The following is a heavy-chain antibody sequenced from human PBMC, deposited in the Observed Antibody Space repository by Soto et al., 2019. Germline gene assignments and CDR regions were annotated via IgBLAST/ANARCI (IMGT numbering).Heavy chain of an antibody. V-gene: IGHV4-34*01. CDR1: GGSFSGYY. CDR2: INHSGST. CDR3: ARDTPILLTTVGTQRYYYGMDV. J-gene: IGHJ6*02. Sequence: PSETLSLTCAVYGGSFSGYYWSWIRQPPGKGLEWIGEINHSGSTNYNPSLKSRVTISVDTSKNQFSLKLSSVTAADTAVYYCARDTPILLTTVGTQRYYYGMDVWGRGTTVTVSS. D-gene: IGHD4-17*01.